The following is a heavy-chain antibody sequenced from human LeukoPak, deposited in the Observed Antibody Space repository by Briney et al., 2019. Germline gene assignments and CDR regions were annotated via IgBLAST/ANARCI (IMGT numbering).Heavy chain of an antibody. V-gene: IGHV4-34*01. D-gene: IGHD2-15*01. Sequence: SETLSLTCAVYGGSFSGYYWNWIRQPPGKGLEWIGEINHSGSTNYNPSLKSRVTISVDTSKNQFSLKLSSVTAADTAVYYCFVLPLGYWGQGTLVTVSS. J-gene: IGHJ4*02. CDR1: GGSFSGYY. CDR2: INHSGST. CDR3: FVLPLGY.